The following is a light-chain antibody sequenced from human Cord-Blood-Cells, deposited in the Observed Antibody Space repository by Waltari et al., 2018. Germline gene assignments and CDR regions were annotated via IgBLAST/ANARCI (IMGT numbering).Light chain of an antibody. CDR1: QSVSSK. CDR2: VSS. CDR3: QNYNNWTYS. Sequence: VMKQSPTPSAVARERRATLSCRASQSVSSKLAWYQQKTRQAPTLLIYVSSTRATGSPARVTGSVYRTQFTLTISRLQSQDFSVHYSQNYNNWTYSLAEGTKLESK. V-gene: IGKV3-15*01. J-gene: IGKJ2*01.